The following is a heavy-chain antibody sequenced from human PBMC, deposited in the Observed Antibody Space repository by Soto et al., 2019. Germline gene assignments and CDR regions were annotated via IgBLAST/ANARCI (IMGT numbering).Heavy chain of an antibody. CDR2: IGSDGTAI. J-gene: IGHJ4*02. D-gene: IGHD6-19*01. Sequence: ELQLLESGGAFVQPGGSLRLSCAASGFTFNSYAMSWVRQAPGKGLEWVSAIGSDGTAIQYADSVKGRFTISKDNSNDMLYLQMNSLRAEDTAVYYCVRPGLTVPGTRYFDHWGQGALVTVSS. CDR1: GFTFNSYA. CDR3: VRPGLTVPGTRYFDH. V-gene: IGHV3-23*05.